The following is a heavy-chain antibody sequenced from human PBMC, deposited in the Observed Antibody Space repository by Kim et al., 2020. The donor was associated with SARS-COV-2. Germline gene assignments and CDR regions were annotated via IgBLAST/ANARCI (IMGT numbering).Heavy chain of an antibody. CDR3: AKDGRTFDI. CDR2: GST. J-gene: IGHJ3*02. V-gene: IGHV3-23*01. Sequence: GSTLYAKSVKGRYTISRDNSKNTLYLQMTSLRGEDTAVYYCAKDGRTFDIWGQGTMVTVSS.